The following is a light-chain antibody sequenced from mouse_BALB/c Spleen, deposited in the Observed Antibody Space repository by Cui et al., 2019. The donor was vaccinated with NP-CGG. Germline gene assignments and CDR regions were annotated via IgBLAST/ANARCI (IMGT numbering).Light chain of an antibody. CDR2: GTN. J-gene: IGLJ1*01. CDR3: ALWYSNHWV. CDR1: TGAVTTSNY. Sequence: QAVVTQESALTTSPGETVTLTCRSNTGAVTTSNYANWVQEKPDHLFTGLIGGTNNRPPGVPARFSGSLIGDKAALTITETQTEDEAIYFCALWYSNHWVFGGGTKLTVL. V-gene: IGLV1*01.